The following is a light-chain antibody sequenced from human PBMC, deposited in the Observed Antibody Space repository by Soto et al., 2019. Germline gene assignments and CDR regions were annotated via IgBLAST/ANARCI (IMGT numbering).Light chain of an antibody. CDR3: ISYKTDDTFV. V-gene: IGLV2-14*01. J-gene: IGLJ1*01. Sequence: QSVLTQPPSVSGSPGQSITVSCTGTSSDIGAYNFVSWYQHLPGRAPKVIIFEATNRPSGVSDRFSGSKAGITASLTISGLQADDEGEYFCISYKTDDTFVFGTGTKVTVL. CDR1: SSDIGAYNF. CDR2: EAT.